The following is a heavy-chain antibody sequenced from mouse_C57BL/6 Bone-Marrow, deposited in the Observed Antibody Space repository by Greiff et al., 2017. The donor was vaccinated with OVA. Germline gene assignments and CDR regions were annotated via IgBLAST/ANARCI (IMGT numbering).Heavy chain of an antibody. Sequence: VQLQQPGAELVRPGPSVKLSCKASGYTFTSYWMHWVKQRPGQGLEWIGVIDPSDSYTNYNQKFKGKATLTVDTSSSTAYMQLSSLTSEDSAVYYCARWDYYGSSYNYAMDYWGQGTSVTVSS. CDR2: IDPSDSYT. D-gene: IGHD1-1*01. V-gene: IGHV1-59*01. J-gene: IGHJ4*01. CDR3: ARWDYYGSSYNYAMDY. CDR1: GYTFTSYW.